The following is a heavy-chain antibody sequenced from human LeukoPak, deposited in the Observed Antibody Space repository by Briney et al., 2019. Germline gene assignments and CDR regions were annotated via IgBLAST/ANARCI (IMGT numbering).Heavy chain of an antibody. CDR3: ARVRSRGADWFDP. CDR1: GYTFTSYV. J-gene: IGHJ5*02. Sequence: ASVKVSCKASGYTFTSYVSWVRQAPGQGLGWMGWISAYNGNTNYAQKLQGRVTMTTDTSTSTAYMELRSLRSDDTAVYCCARVRSRGADWFDPWGQGTLVTVSS. D-gene: IGHD3-3*01. CDR2: ISAYNGNT. V-gene: IGHV1-18*01.